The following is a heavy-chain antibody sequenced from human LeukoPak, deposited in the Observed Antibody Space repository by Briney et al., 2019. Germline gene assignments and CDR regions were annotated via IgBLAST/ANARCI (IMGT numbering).Heavy chain of an antibody. V-gene: IGHV5-51*01. CDR3: ARLFDSSGYYGGYFDY. CDR2: IYPGDSDT. Sequence: GESLQISCKGSGCSFTSYWIGWVRQLPGKGLEWMGIIYPGDSDTRYSPSFQGPVTISADKSISTAYLQWSSLKASDTAMYYCARLFDSSGYYGGYFDYWGQGTLVTVSS. J-gene: IGHJ4*02. CDR1: GCSFTSYW. D-gene: IGHD3-22*01.